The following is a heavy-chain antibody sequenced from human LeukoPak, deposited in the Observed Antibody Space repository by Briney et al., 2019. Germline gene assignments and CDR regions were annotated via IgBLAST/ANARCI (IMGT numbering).Heavy chain of an antibody. Sequence: ASVKVSCKVSGYTLTELSMHWVRQAPGKGLEWMGGFDAEDGETIYAQKFQGRVTMTEDTSTDTAYMELISLRSEDTAVYYCSTNSAMVNLKFGVNRFDPWVQGTLVTVSS. CDR1: GYTLTELS. J-gene: IGHJ5*02. V-gene: IGHV1-24*01. CDR2: FDAEDGET. D-gene: IGHD5-18*01. CDR3: STNSAMVNLKFGVNRFDP.